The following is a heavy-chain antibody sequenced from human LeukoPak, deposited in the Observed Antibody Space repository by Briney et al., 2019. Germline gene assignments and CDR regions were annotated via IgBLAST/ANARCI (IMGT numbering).Heavy chain of an antibody. J-gene: IGHJ3*02. D-gene: IGHD6-13*01. Sequence: GGSLRLSCAASGFTFSSYEMNWVRRAPGKGLEWVSYISSSGSTIYYADSVKGRFNISRDNAKNSLYLQMNSLRAEDTAVYYCARDPSSSWADAFDIWGQGTMVTVSS. V-gene: IGHV3-48*03. CDR2: ISSSGSTI. CDR3: ARDPSSSWADAFDI. CDR1: GFTFSSYE.